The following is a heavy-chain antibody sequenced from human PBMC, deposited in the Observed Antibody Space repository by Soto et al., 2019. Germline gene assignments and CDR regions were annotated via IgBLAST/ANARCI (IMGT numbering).Heavy chain of an antibody. D-gene: IGHD2-15*01. Sequence: QVQLVQSGAEVKKPGSSVKVSCKASGGTFSSYAINWVRQAPGQGLEWMGGIIPIFGTANFAQKFQVRVTITADESTSTAYMELSSLRSEDTAVYYCARKTMVVEYYSGMDVWGQGTTVTVSS. CDR2: IIPIFGTA. J-gene: IGHJ6*02. V-gene: IGHV1-69*12. CDR1: GGTFSSYA. CDR3: ARKTMVVEYYSGMDV.